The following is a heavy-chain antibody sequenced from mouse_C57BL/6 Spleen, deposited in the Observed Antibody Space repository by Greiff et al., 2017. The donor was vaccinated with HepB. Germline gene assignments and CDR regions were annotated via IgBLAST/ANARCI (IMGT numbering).Heavy chain of an antibody. V-gene: IGHV7-1*01. J-gene: IGHJ1*03. CDR3: ARDARGNYGYFDV. CDR1: GFTFSDFY. CDR2: SRNKANDYTT. Sequence: EVHLVESGGGLVQSGRSLRLSCATSGFTFSDFYMEWVRQAPGKGLEWIAASRNKANDYTTEYSASVKGRFIVSRDTSQSILYLQMNALRAEDTAIYYCARDARGNYGYFDVWGTGTTVTVSS. D-gene: IGHD2-1*01.